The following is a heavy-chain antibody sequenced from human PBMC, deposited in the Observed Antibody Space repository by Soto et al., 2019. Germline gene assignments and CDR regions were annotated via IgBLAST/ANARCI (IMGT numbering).Heavy chain of an antibody. D-gene: IGHD2-2*01. Sequence: QVQLVQSGAEVKKPGSSVKVSCKASGGTFSSYAISWVRQAPGQGLEWMGGIIPIFGTANYAQKFQGRVTITAYKYTRTAFMELSSLRCEHTPVYYCERGAVGYFSSPSCLYYCYYGMDVLGQGSTVTVSS. CDR3: ERGAVGYFSSPSCLYYCYYGMDV. CDR2: IIPIFGTA. CDR1: GGTFSSYA. V-gene: IGHV1-69*06. J-gene: IGHJ6*02.